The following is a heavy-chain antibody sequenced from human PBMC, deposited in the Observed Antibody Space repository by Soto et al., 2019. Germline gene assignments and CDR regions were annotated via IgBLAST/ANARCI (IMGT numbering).Heavy chain of an antibody. CDR1: GGSISSYY. CDR3: ARDHWLSYFDY. Sequence: SETLSLTCTVSGGSISSYYWSWIRQPPGKGLEWIGYIYYSGSTNYNPSLKSRVTISVDTSKNQFSLKLSSVTAADTAVYYCARDHWLSYFDYWGQGTLVTVSS. J-gene: IGHJ4*02. V-gene: IGHV4-59*01. CDR2: IYYSGST. D-gene: IGHD3-9*01.